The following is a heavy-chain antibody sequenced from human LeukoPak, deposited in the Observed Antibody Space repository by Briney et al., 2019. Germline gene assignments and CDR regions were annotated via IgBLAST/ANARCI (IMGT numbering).Heavy chain of an antibody. Sequence: GGSLRLSYVTSGFPFSIYEMNWVRQAPGKGLEWISYVSSGGGTIYYADSVKGRFTISRDNAKNSLSLQMDSLRAEDTAVYYCARGKYTVDYCGQGTLVTVSS. D-gene: IGHD6-6*01. CDR3: ARGKYTVDY. J-gene: IGHJ4*02. V-gene: IGHV3-48*03. CDR1: GFPFSIYE. CDR2: VSSGGGTI.